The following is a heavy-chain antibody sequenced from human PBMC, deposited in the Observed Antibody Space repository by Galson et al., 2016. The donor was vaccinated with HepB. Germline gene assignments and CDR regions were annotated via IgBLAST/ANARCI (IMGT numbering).Heavy chain of an antibody. Sequence: SETLSLTCAVSGGSIGSSNWWSWVRQPPGMGLQWIGEINYVGRTNYSPSLKSRVAISINMSKNQFYLNLGSVSAADTAVYYCAKAVTTVTPHNSNDLDVWGQGTTVIVS. CDR2: INYVGRT. J-gene: IGHJ6*02. CDR3: AKAVTTVTPHNSNDLDV. V-gene: IGHV4-4*02. CDR1: GGSIGSSNW. D-gene: IGHD4-11*01.